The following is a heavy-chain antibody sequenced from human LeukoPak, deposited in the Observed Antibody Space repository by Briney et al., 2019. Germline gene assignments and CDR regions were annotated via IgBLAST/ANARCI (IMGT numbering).Heavy chain of an antibody. CDR2: TYYRSKWNY. J-gene: IGHJ4*02. CDR1: GDSVSSNSAA. CDR3: ARTGIAAGTTTYFDY. D-gene: IGHD6-13*01. V-gene: IGHV6-1*01. Sequence: SQTLSLTCPISGDSVSSNSAAWNWIRQSPSRGLEWLGRTYYRSKWNYDYAESVKSRVTFTPDTSKNQFSLQLTSVTPEDTALYYCARTGIAAGTTTYFDYWGQGTLVTVSS.